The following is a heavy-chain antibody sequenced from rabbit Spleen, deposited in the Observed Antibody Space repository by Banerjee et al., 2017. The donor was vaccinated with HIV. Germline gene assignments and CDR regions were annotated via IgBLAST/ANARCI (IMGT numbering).Heavy chain of an antibody. CDR3: ARDLVGVIGWNFYL. Sequence: QEQLVESGGDLVKPEGSLTLPCTASGFSFNDDYVMCWVRQSPGKGLKWIACINTWSNRPVYASWAKGRFTMSKTSSTTVTLQMTSLTGADTATYFCARDLVGVIGWNFYLWGPGTLVTVS. V-gene: IGHV1S45*01. J-gene: IGHJ4*01. CDR1: GFSFNDDYV. CDR2: INTWSNRP. D-gene: IGHD1-1*01.